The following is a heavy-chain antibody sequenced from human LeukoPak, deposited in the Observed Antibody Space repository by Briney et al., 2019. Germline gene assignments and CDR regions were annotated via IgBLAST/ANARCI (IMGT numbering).Heavy chain of an antibody. Sequence: PGGSLRLSCAASGFTFSSYWMSWVRQAPGKGLEWVAIIKQDGSEKYYVDSVKGRFTISRDNAKNSLYLQMNSLRAEDTAFYYCAKGLGKSSGWATLDYWGQGTLVTVSS. CDR2: IKQDGSEK. V-gene: IGHV3-7*03. D-gene: IGHD6-19*01. CDR1: GFTFSSYW. J-gene: IGHJ4*02. CDR3: AKGLGKSSGWATLDY.